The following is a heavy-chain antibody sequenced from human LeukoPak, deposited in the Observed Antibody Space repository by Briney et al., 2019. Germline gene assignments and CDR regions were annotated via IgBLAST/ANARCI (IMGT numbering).Heavy chain of an antibody. J-gene: IGHJ3*02. CDR2: ISAYNGNT. D-gene: IGHD5-18*01. Sequence: ASVKVSCKASGYTFTSYGISWVRQAPGQGLEWMGWISAYNGNTNYAQKLQGRVTMTTDTSTSTAYMELRSLRSDDTAVYHCARAIQLRGAFDIWGQGTMVTVSS. CDR3: ARAIQLRGAFDI. CDR1: GYTFTSYG. V-gene: IGHV1-18*01.